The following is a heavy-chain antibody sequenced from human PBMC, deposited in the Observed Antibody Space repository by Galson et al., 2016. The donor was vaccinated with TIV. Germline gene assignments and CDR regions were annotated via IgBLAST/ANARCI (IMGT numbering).Heavy chain of an antibody. J-gene: IGHJ5*02. CDR2: LNAGGYNT. Sequence: SLRLSCAASGFSFDTYAMTWVRQSPGKGLEWVSSLNAGGYNTFYADSVKGRFTISRDNSKSTLYLQMSSLRVEDTAFYYCAKDANYVLPRNWFGRWGQGTLVTVSS. CDR3: AKDANYVLPRNWFGR. D-gene: IGHD3-16*01. CDR1: GFSFDTYA. V-gene: IGHV3-23*01.